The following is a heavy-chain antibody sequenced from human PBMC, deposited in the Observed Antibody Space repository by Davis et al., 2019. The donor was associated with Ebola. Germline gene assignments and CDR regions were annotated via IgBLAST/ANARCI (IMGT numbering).Heavy chain of an antibody. CDR1: GFTFSSYA. V-gene: IGHV3-23*01. Sequence: GESLKISCAASGFTFSSYAMSWVRQAPGKGLEWVSAISGSGGSTYYADSVKGRFTISRDNAKNSLYLQMNSLRAEDTAVYYCARVPAATDNYYYYGMDVWGQGTTVTVSS. CDR2: ISGSGGST. D-gene: IGHD2-2*01. CDR3: ARVPAATDNYYYYGMDV. J-gene: IGHJ6*02.